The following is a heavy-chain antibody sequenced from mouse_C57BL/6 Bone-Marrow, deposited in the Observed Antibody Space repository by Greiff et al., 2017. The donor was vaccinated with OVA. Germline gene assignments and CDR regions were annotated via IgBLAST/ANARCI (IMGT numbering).Heavy chain of an antibody. J-gene: IGHJ4*01. Sequence: EVKLVESGGGLVQSGRSLRLSCATSGFTFSDFYMEWVRQAPGKGLEWIAASRNKANDYTTEYSASVKGRFIVSRDTSQSILYLQMNALRAEDTAIYYCARDGSSYNYAMDYWGQGTSVTVSS. V-gene: IGHV7-1*01. D-gene: IGHD1-1*01. CDR3: ARDGSSYNYAMDY. CDR2: SRNKANDYTT. CDR1: GFTFSDFY.